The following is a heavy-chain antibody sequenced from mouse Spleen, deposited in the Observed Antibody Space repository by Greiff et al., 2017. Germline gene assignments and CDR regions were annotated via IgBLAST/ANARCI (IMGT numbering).Heavy chain of an antibody. Sequence: EVQLQQSGPELVKPGASVKISCKASGYSFTGYYMHWVKQSSEKSLEWIGEINPSTGGTSYNQKFKGKATLTVDKSSSTAYMQLKSLTSEDSAVYYCARITTMVEDYFDYWGQGTTLTVSS. CDR3: ARITTMVEDYFDY. D-gene: IGHD1-1*01. CDR1: GYSFTGYY. CDR2: INPSTGGT. J-gene: IGHJ2*01. V-gene: IGHV1-43*01.